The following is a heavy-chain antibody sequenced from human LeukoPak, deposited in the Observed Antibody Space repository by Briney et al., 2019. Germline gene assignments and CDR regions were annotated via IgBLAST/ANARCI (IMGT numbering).Heavy chain of an antibody. CDR1: AYTFTGYY. CDR2: INPNSGGT. CDR3: ARTLRRSGSYYIPSVCLAY. Sequence: ASVKVSCKASAYTFTGYYMHWVRQAPGQGLEWMGWINPNSGGTNYAQKFQGRVTMTRDTSINTAYMELNRLRSEDTAVYYCARTLRRSGSYYIPSVCLAYWGQGTLVTVSS. V-gene: IGHV1-2*02. J-gene: IGHJ4*02. D-gene: IGHD3-10*01.